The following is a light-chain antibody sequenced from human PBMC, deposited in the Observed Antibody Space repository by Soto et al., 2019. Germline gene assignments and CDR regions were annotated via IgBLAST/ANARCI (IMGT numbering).Light chain of an antibody. CDR3: QQYNKWPPWT. J-gene: IGKJ1*01. CDR2: GAS. V-gene: IGKV3-15*01. CDR1: QSVSSN. Sequence: EIVMTQSPATLSVSPGERVTLSCRASQSVSSNLAWYQQKPGQAPRLLIYGASTRATGIPVRFSGSWSGTEFTLTISSLQSEDFAVYYCQQYNKWPPWTFGQGTKVEIK.